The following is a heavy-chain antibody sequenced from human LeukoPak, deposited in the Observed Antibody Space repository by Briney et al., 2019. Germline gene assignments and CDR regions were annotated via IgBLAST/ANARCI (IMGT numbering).Heavy chain of an antibody. CDR1: GFTFSSYA. Sequence: GGSLRLSCAASGFTFSSYAMSWVRQAPGKGLEWVASINHNGNVNYYVDSVKGRFTISRDNAKNSLYLQMNSLRDVDTAVYFCARVPLWFGELLPSSWGQGTLVTVSS. CDR3: ARVPLWFGELLPSS. J-gene: IGHJ5*02. D-gene: IGHD3-10*01. CDR2: INHNGNVN. V-gene: IGHV3-7*04.